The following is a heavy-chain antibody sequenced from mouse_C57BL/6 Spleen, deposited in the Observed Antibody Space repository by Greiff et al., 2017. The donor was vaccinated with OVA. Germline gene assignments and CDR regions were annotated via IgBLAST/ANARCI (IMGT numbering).Heavy chain of an antibody. CDR1: GYTFTSYW. D-gene: IGHD2-5*01. V-gene: IGHV1-61*01. Sequence: VQLQQPGAELVRPGSSVKLSCKASGYTFTSYWMDWVKQRPGQGLEWIGNIYPSDSATNYNQKFKDKATLTVDKSSSTAYMQLSSLTSEDSSVYYCAIHDYSNYVLFAYWGQGTLVTVSA. J-gene: IGHJ3*01. CDR3: AIHDYSNYVLFAY. CDR2: IYPSDSAT.